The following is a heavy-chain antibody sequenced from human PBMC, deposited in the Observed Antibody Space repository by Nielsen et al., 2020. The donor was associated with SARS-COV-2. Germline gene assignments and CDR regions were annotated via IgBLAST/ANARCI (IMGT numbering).Heavy chain of an antibody. V-gene: IGHV3-23*01. CDR2: LSGSGGST. CDR1: GFTFSTYA. J-gene: IGHJ6*02. D-gene: IGHD4-11*01. Sequence: GESLKISCAASGFTFSTYAMSWVRQAPGKGLEWVSTLSGSGGSTYYADSVKGRFTISRDNSKNTLYLQMNSLRAEDTAVYYCAKEVPVTTTLLGMDVWGQGTTVTVSS. CDR3: AKEVPVTTTLLGMDV.